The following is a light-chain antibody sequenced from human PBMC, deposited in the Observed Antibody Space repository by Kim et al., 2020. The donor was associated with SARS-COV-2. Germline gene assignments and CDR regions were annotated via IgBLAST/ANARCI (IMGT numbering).Light chain of an antibody. V-gene: IGKV1-9*01. J-gene: IGKJ2*01. CDR3: QQFQSYPYT. Sequence: GHRVTSTCRASQVISSFLAWFQQKPGKAPEHLIYAASTLQSGVPSRFSGSGSGTEYSLTITGLQPEDFATYFCQQFQSYPYTFGQGTKLEI. CDR2: AAS. CDR1: QVISSF.